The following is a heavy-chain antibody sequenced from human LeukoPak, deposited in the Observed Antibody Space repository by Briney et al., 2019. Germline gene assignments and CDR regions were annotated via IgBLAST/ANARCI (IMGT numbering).Heavy chain of an antibody. CDR1: GFTFSDYT. V-gene: IGHV3-21*01. Sequence: PGGSLRLSCAASGFTFSDYTMTWVRQAPGKGLEWVSSISGSGRYIYHAGSLKGRFSISRDNAKNSLYLQMNSLRAEDTAVYYCATFNPYYYDSSGLDTFDIWGQGTMVTVSS. CDR3: ATFNPYYYDSSGLDTFDI. J-gene: IGHJ3*02. CDR2: ISGSGRYI. D-gene: IGHD3-22*01.